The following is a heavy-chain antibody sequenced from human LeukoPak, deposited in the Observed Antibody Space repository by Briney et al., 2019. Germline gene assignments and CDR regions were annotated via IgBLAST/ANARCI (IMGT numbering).Heavy chain of an antibody. CDR1: GGTFSSYA. D-gene: IGHD1-1*01. CDR3: ARGRGTGVDY. J-gene: IGHJ4*02. Sequence: ASVKVSCKASGGTFSSYAISWVRQATGQGLEWMGWMNPNSGNTGYAQKFQGRVTMTRNTSISTAYMELSSLRSEDTAVYYCARGRGTGVDYWGQGTLVTVSS. CDR2: MNPNSGNT. V-gene: IGHV1-8*02.